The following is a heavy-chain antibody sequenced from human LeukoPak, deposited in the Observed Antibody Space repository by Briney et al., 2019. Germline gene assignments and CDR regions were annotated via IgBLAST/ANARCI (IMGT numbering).Heavy chain of an antibody. CDR3: ASGILTGWSDAFDI. D-gene: IGHD3-9*01. V-gene: IGHV1-69*06. Sequence: GASVKVSCKASGGTFSSYAISWVRQAPGQGLEWMGGIIPIFGTANYAQKFLGRVTITADKSTSTAYMELSSLRSEDTAVYYCASGILTGWSDAFDIWGQGTMVTVSS. J-gene: IGHJ3*02. CDR2: IIPIFGTA. CDR1: GGTFSSYA.